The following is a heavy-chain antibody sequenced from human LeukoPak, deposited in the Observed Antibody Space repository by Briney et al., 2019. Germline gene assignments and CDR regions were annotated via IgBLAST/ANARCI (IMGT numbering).Heavy chain of an antibody. D-gene: IGHD4-17*01. J-gene: IGHJ4*02. V-gene: IGHV4-59*01. Sequence: PSETLSLTCTVSGGSISSYYWSWIRQPPGKGLEWIGYIYYSGSTNYNPSLKSRVTISVDTSKNQFSLKLSSVTAADTAMYYCARGGDDYGDYFDYWGQGTLVTVSS. CDR1: GGSISSYY. CDR2: IYYSGST. CDR3: ARGGDDYGDYFDY.